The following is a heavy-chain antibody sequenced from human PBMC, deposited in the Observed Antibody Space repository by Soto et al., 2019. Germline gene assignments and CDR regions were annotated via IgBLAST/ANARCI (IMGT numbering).Heavy chain of an antibody. J-gene: IGHJ6*02. CDR1: GGSISSYY. CDR3: ARHELLYSRYYGMDV. CDR2: IYYSGST. V-gene: IGHV4-59*08. D-gene: IGHD2-15*01. Sequence: SETLSLTCTVSGGSISSYYWSWIRQPPGKGLEWIGYIYYSGSTNYNPSLKSRVTISVDTSKNQFSLKLSSVTAADTAVYYCARHELLYSRYYGMDVWGQGTTVTVSS.